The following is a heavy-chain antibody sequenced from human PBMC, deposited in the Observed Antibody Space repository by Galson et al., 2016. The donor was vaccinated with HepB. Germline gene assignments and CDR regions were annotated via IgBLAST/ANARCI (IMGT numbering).Heavy chain of an antibody. CDR3: ARMLRWDYYDNSAIPGVFDV. V-gene: IGHV2-70*01. CDR2: IDWDVDK. Sequence: PALVKPTQTLTLTCTFSGFSLSSRGMCMSWSRQPPGQGLEWLALIDWDVDKNSNPSLRTRLTISKDTSRNPVVLEVTNLDPVDTATYYCARMLRWDYYDNSAIPGVFDVWGQGTMVTVSS. J-gene: IGHJ3*01. CDR1: GFSLSSRGMC. D-gene: IGHD3-22*01.